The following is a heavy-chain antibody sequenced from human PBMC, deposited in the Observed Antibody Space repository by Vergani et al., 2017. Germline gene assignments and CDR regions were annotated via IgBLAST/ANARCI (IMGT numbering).Heavy chain of an antibody. Sequence: QVQLQESGPGLVKPSETLSLTCTVSGGSISSYYWSWIRQPPGKGLEWIGYIYYSGSTNSHPSLTSRVSISVDASKNQFSLKMSSVTSADTAVYYCAGALGGGGGRWYFDYWGQGTLVTVSS. J-gene: IGHJ4*02. CDR1: GGSISSYY. CDR3: AGALGGGGGRWYFDY. CDR2: IYYSGST. D-gene: IGHD6-19*01. V-gene: IGHV4-59*08.